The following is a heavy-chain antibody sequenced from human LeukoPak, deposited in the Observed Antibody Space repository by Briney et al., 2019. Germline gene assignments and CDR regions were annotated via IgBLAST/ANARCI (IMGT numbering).Heavy chain of an antibody. CDR3: ARERHD. CDR2: IYGGGDT. J-gene: IGHJ4*02. V-gene: IGHV3-66*02. Sequence: GGSLRLSCAASGFSVNNNYVNWVRQAPGKGLEWVSIIYGGGDTSYADSVKGRFTISRDNSKNTVYLQMNSLRAEDTAVYYCARERHDWGQGTLVTVSS. CDR1: GFSVNNNY.